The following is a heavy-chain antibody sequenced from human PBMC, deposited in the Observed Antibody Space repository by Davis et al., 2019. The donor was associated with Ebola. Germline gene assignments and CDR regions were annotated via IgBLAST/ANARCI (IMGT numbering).Heavy chain of an antibody. J-gene: IGHJ4*02. Sequence: GESLKISCAASGFTFSGYGMHWVRQAPGKGLEWVAVKSYDGFNEYYADSVKGRFTISRDNSKNTLYLQLNSLRDEDSAVYYCAKELVSGSSYYLDYWGQGTLVTVSS. CDR1: GFTFSGYG. CDR3: AKELVSGSSYYLDY. CDR2: KSYDGFNE. V-gene: IGHV3-30*18. D-gene: IGHD2-15*01.